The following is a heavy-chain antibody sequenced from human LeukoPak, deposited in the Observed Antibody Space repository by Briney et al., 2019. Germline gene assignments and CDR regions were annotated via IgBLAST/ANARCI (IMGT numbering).Heavy chain of an antibody. CDR3: AKGRGIVVVPAAHFDY. V-gene: IGHV3-23*01. CDR1: GFTFSSYA. CDR2: ISGSGGST. Sequence: GGSLRLSCAASGFTFSSYAMSRVRQAPGKGLEWVSAISGSGGSTYYADSVKGRFTISRDNSKNTLYLQMNSLRAEDTAVYYCAKGRGIVVVPAAHFDYWGQGTLVTVSS. J-gene: IGHJ4*02. D-gene: IGHD2-2*01.